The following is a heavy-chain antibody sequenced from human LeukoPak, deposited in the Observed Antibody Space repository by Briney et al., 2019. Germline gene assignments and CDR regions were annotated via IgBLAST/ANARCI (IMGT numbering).Heavy chain of an antibody. Sequence: GGSLRLSCAASGFTFSSYSMHWVRQAPGKGLEWVAVISYDGSNKYYADSVKGQFTISRDNSKNTLYLQMNSLRAEDTAVYYCARFSVLLWFGEFRVDYWGQGTLVTVSS. V-gene: IGHV3-30-3*01. D-gene: IGHD3-10*01. CDR3: ARFSVLLWFGEFRVDY. J-gene: IGHJ4*02. CDR2: ISYDGSNK. CDR1: GFTFSSYS.